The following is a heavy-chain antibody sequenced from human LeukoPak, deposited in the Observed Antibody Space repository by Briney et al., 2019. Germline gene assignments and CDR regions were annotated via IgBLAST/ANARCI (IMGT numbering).Heavy chain of an antibody. CDR2: ISPYNGNT. D-gene: IGHD3-3*01. J-gene: IGHJ6*02. Sequence: ASVKVSCKASGYTFVNYGITWVRQAPGQGLEWMGWISPYNGNTKHAERFQGRVTMTTEKTTNTAYLELRSLTYDDTAVYFCARAITIFGVTIPDGMDVWGQGTTVSVSS. CDR3: ARAITIFGVTIPDGMDV. V-gene: IGHV1-18*01. CDR1: GYTFVNYG.